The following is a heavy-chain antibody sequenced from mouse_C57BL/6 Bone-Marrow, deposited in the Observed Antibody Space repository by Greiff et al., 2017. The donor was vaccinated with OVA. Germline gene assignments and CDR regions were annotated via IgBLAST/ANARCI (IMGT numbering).Heavy chain of an antibody. CDR2: ISYDGSN. V-gene: IGHV3-6*01. CDR3: ARELGWYFDV. CDR1: GYSITSGYY. J-gene: IGHJ1*03. D-gene: IGHD4-1*01. Sequence: EVQRVESGPGLVKPSQSLSLTCSVTGYSITSGYYWNWIRQFPGNKLEWMGYISYDGSNNYNPSLKNRISITRDTSKNQFFLKLNSVTTEDTATYYCARELGWYFDVWGTGTTVTVSS.